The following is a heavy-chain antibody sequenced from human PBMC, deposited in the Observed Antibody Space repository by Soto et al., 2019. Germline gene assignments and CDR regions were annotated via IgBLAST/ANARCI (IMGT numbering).Heavy chain of an antibody. J-gene: IGHJ4*02. D-gene: IGHD4-17*01. CDR3: ARADGAGIFDY. Sequence: QLQLQESGSGLVKPSQTLSLTCAGSGGSISSGGYSWSWIRQPPGKGLEWIGYIYHSGSTYYNPSLKNRVTIPVDRAQNQFSLKLSSVTAADTAVYYCARADGAGIFDYWGQGTLVTFSS. V-gene: IGHV4-30-2*01. CDR1: GGSISSGGYS. CDR2: IYHSGST.